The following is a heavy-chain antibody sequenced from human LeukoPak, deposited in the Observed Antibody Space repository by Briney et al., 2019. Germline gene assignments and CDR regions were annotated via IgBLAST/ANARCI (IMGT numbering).Heavy chain of an antibody. V-gene: IGHV3-48*01. D-gene: IGHD3-10*01. CDR2: ISSSTSTI. CDR3: ARVRGSGSYVDY. CDR1: GLTFSTYN. J-gene: IGHJ4*02. Sequence: GGSLRLSCAASGLTFSTYNMNWVRQAPGKGLEWISYISSSTSTIYYADSVKGRFTISRDNAKNSLYLQMNSLRVEDTAVYYCARVRGSGSYVDYWGQGTLVTVSS.